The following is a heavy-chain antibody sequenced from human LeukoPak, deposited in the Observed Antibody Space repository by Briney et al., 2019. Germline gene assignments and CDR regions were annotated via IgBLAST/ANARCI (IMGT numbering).Heavy chain of an antibody. CDR3: ARQGYSAYEILDY. V-gene: IGHV4-59*08. J-gene: IGHJ4*02. CDR2: IYYSGST. CDR1: GGSISSYY. D-gene: IGHD5-12*01. Sequence: SETLSLTCTVSGGSISSYYWSWIRQPPGKGLEWIGYIYYSGSTNYSPSLKSRVTISVDTSKNQFSLKLSSVTAADTAVYYCARQGYSAYEILDYWSQGTLVTVSS.